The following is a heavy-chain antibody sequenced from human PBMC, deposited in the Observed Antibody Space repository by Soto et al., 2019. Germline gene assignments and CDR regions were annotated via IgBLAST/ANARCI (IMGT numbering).Heavy chain of an antibody. CDR1: GGSISSYY. CDR2: IYYSGST. V-gene: IGHV4-59*08. Sequence: SETLSLTCTVSGGSISSYYWSWIRQPPGKGLEWIGYIYYSGSTNYNPSLKSRVTISVDTSKNQFSLKLSSVTAADTAVYYCATGGEQLVRNYYYYYYMDVWGKGTTVTVSS. D-gene: IGHD6-6*01. J-gene: IGHJ6*03. CDR3: ATGGEQLVRNYYYYYYMDV.